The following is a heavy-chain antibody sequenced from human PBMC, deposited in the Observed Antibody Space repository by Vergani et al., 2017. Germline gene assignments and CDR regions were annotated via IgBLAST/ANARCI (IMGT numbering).Heavy chain of an antibody. J-gene: IGHJ4*02. D-gene: IGHD5-12*01. V-gene: IGHV3-33*01. CDR3: ARDESGYSGYDSRSFDY. CDR2: IWYDGSNK. CDR1: GFTFSSYG. Sequence: VQLVESGGGLVQPGGSLKLSCAASGFTFSSYGMHWVRQAPGKGLEWVAVIWYDGSNKYYADSVKGRFTISRDNSKNTLYLQMNSLRAEDTAVYYCARDESGYSGYDSRSFDYWGQGTLVTVSS.